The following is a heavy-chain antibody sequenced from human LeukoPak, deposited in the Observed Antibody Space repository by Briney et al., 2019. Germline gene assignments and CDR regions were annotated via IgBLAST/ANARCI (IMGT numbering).Heavy chain of an antibody. CDR1: GGSISSGDYY. CDR3: ARGGTVSFDP. J-gene: IGHJ5*02. CDR2: IYYSGST. V-gene: IGHV4-30-4*08. D-gene: IGHD2-8*02. Sequence: PSETLSLTCTVSGGSISSGDYYWSWIRQPPGKGLEWIGYIYYSGSTYYNPSLKSRVTISVDRSKNQFSLKVISLIAADTAVYYCARGGTVSFDPWGQGTLVTVSS.